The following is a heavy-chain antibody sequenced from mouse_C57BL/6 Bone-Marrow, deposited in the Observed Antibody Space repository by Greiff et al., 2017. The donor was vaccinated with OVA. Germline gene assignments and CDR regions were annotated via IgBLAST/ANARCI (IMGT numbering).Heavy chain of an antibody. CDR3: AKTDWYAMDY. CDR2: IWSGGST. J-gene: IGHJ4*01. V-gene: IGHV2-4*01. D-gene: IGHD4-1*01. Sequence: QVQLQQSGPGLVQPSQSLSITCPVSGFSLTSYGVHWVRQPPGKGLEWLGVIWSGGSTDDNAAFISRLSISKDNSKSQVFFKMNSLQADDTAIYYCAKTDWYAMDYWGQGTSVTVSS. CDR1: GFSLTSYG.